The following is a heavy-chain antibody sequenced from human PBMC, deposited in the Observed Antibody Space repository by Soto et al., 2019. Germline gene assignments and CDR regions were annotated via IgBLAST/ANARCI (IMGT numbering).Heavy chain of an antibody. J-gene: IGHJ4*02. D-gene: IGHD1-26*01. CDR2: IRNRAYGGTT. Sequence: GGSLRLSCTASGFTFGDYAMSWVRQAPGKGLEWIGFIRNRAYGGTTDYAASVKDRFTISRDDSKSIAYLQMDSLINEDTAVCYCVRSGVIRARYNWEPYRFDYWGQGALVTVSS. V-gene: IGHV3-49*04. CDR3: VRSGVIRARYNWEPYRFDY. CDR1: GFTFGDYA.